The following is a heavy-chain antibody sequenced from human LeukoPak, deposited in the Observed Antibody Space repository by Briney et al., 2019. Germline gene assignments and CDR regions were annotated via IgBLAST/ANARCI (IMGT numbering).Heavy chain of an antibody. Sequence: GGSLRLSCAASGFTFDDYAMHWVRQAPGKGLEWVSGISGNSGSIGYADSVKGRFTISRDNAKNSLYLQMNSLRAEDMAFYYCAKPYSTAWYGAIDYWGQGTLVTVSS. J-gene: IGHJ4*02. CDR1: GFTFDDYA. CDR2: ISGNSGSI. V-gene: IGHV3-9*03. CDR3: AKPYSTAWYGAIDY. D-gene: IGHD6-19*01.